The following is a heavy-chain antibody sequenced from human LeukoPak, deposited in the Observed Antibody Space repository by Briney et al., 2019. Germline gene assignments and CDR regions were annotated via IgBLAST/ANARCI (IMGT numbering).Heavy chain of an antibody. CDR1: GFTFSSYA. Sequence: PGRSLRLSCAASGFTFSSYAMHWVRQAPGKGLEWVAVISYDGSNKYYADSVKGRFTIPRDNSKNTLYLQMNSLRAEDTAVYYCARDTSRGAERYFDYWGQGTLVTVSS. D-gene: IGHD3-16*01. CDR3: ARDTSRGAERYFDY. J-gene: IGHJ4*02. V-gene: IGHV3-30-3*01. CDR2: ISYDGSNK.